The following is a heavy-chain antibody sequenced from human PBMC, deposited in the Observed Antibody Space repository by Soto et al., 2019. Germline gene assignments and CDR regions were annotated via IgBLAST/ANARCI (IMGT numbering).Heavy chain of an antibody. CDR1: GGSISSYY. V-gene: IGHV4-59*08. CDR2: IYYSVST. CDR3: ARHALNGDGWRHYFDY. D-gene: IGHD6-19*01. Sequence: SETLSLTCTVSGGSISSYYWSWIRQPPGKGLEWIGYIYYSVSTNYNPSLKSRVTISVDTSKNQFSLKLSSVTAADTAVYYCARHALNGDGWRHYFDYWGQGTLVTVSS. J-gene: IGHJ4*02.